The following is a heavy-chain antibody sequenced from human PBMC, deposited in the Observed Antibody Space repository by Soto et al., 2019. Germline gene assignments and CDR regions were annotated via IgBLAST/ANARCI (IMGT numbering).Heavy chain of an antibody. V-gene: IGHV3-30*18. CDR3: AKGLLLWFGEDYFDY. CDR2: ISYDGSNK. CDR1: GFTFSSYG. J-gene: IGHJ4*02. D-gene: IGHD3-10*01. Sequence: GGSLRLSCAASGFTFSSYGMHWVRQAPGKGLEWVAVISYDGSNKYYADSVKGRFTISRDNSKNTLYLQMNSLRAEDTAVYYCAKGLLLWFGEDYFDYWGQGTLVTVSS.